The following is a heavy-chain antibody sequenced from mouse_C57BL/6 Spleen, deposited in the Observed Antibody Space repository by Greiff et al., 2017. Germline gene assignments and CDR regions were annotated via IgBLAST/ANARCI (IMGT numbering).Heavy chain of an antibody. CDR1: GYTFTSYW. J-gene: IGHJ1*03. CDR3: AREEGYFDV. Sequence: QVQLKESGAELVRPGSSVKLSCKASGYTFTSYWMDWVKQRPGQGLEWIGNIYPSDSETHYNQKFKDKATLTVDKSSSTAYMQLSSLTSEDSAVYYCAREEGYFDVWGTGTTVTVSS. V-gene: IGHV1-61*01. CDR2: IYPSDSET.